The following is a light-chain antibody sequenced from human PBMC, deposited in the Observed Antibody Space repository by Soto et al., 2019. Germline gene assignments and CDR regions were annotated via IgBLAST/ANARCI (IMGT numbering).Light chain of an antibody. CDR2: AAS. CDR3: QKYNTAPFT. V-gene: IGKV1-27*01. CDR1: EGISTY. J-gene: IGKJ3*01. Sequence: DIQMTQSPSSLSASVGDRVTITCRASEGISTYLAWYQQKPGTAPKLLIYAASILQSGVPSRFSGSRYGTAFPLSISSLQPEDAGTYYCQKYNTAPFTFGPGTRVDFK.